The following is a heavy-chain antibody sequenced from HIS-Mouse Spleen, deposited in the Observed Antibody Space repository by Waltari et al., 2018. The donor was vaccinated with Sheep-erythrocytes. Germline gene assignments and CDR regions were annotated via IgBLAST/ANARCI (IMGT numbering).Heavy chain of an antibody. Sequence: QVQLQQWGAGLLKPSETLSLTCAVYGGSFSGYYWSWIRQPPGKGLEWIGEINHSGSTNYTPSLKRRVTISVDTSKNQFSLKLSSVTAADTAVYYCARGGRRTGFDYWGQGTLVTVSS. CDR2: INHSGST. CDR3: ARGGRRTGFDY. CDR1: GGSFSGYY. V-gene: IGHV4-34*01. D-gene: IGHD3-9*01. J-gene: IGHJ4*02.